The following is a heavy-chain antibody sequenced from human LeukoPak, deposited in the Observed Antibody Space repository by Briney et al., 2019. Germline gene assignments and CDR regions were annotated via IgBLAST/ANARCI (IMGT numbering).Heavy chain of an antibody. CDR2: INSDGSST. CDR1: GFTFSSYW. CDR3: ARILTGYYEGGFDY. J-gene: IGHJ4*02. Sequence: GGSLRLSCAASGFTFSSYWRHWVRQAPGKGLVWVSRINSDGSSTSYADSVKGRFTISRDNAKNTLYLQMNRLRAEDTAVYYCARILTGYYEGGFDYWGQGTLVTVSS. D-gene: IGHD3-9*01. V-gene: IGHV3-74*01.